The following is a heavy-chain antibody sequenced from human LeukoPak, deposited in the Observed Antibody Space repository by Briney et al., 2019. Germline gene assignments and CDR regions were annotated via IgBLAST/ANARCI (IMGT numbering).Heavy chain of an antibody. CDR1: GGSFSGYY. Sequence: PSETLSLTCAVYGGSFSGYYWRWIRQPPGKGRERIGEINNSGRTKYNASLTSRGTITVDKRKNQFSLKLSSVTAADTAVYYCPRVAPRLAARFNSDIWGQGTMVTVSS. J-gene: IGHJ3*02. V-gene: IGHV4-34*01. D-gene: IGHD6-6*01. CDR3: PRVAPRLAARFNSDI. CDR2: INNSGRT.